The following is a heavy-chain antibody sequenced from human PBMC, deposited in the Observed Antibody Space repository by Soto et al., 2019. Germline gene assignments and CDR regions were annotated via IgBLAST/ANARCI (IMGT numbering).Heavy chain of an antibody. J-gene: IGHJ4*02. D-gene: IGHD3-9*01. CDR3: ARAILRYFDWSPSYFDY. V-gene: IGHV4-59*01. CDR2: IYYSGST. CDR1: GGSISSYY. Sequence: SETLSLTCTVSGGSISSYYWSWIRQPPGKGLEWIGYIYYSGSTNYNPSLKSRVTISVDTSKNQFSLKLSSVTAADTAVYYCARAILRYFDWSPSYFDYWGQGTLVTVS.